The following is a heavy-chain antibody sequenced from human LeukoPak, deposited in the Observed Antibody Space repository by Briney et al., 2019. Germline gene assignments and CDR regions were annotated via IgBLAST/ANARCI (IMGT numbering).Heavy chain of an antibody. CDR2: INHSGST. V-gene: IGHV4-34*01. D-gene: IGHD3-3*01. CDR1: GGSFSGYY. CDR3: ARLHALRFLEWLPKHYFDY. J-gene: IGHJ4*02. Sequence: SETLSLTCAVYGGSFSGYYWSWIRQPPGKGLEWIGEINHSGSTNYNPSLTSRVTISVDPSKNQFSLKLSSVTAADTAVYYCARLHALRFLEWLPKHYFDYWGQGTLVTVSS.